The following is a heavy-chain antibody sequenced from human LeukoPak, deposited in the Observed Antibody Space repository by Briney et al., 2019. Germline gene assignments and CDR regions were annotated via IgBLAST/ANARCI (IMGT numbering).Heavy chain of an antibody. CDR1: GFTFSDYY. Sequence: GGSLRLSCAASGFTFSDYYMGWIRQAPGKGLEWVSYISSSGSTIYYADSVKGRFTISRDNAKNSLYLQMNSLRAEDTAVYYCALYDSSGRDAFDIWDQGTMVTVSS. CDR3: ALYDSSGRDAFDI. V-gene: IGHV3-11*04. CDR2: ISSSGSTI. J-gene: IGHJ3*02. D-gene: IGHD3-22*01.